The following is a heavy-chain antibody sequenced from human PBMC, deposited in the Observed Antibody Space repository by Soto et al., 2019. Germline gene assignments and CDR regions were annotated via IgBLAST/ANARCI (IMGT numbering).Heavy chain of an antibody. J-gene: IGHJ6*02. D-gene: IGHD6-19*01. CDR3: AKGQGFSAYYYGMDV. V-gene: IGHV3-23*01. CDR1: GFSFAGYA. CDR2: ISGGGAST. Sequence: EVQLSESGGGLVQPGGSLRLSCAVSGFSFAGYAMSRVRQAPGKGLEWVSGISGGGASTYYAGSVKGRFTISRDNSGYTVYLQMNSLIAEDTAVYYCAKGQGFSAYYYGMDVWGQGTAVTVSS.